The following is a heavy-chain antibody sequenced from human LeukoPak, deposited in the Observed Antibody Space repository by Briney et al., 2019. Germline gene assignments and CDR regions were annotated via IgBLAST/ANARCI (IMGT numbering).Heavy chain of an antibody. CDR3: GGSEDGYIDY. V-gene: IGHV3-74*01. CDR1: GFTFTRHW. J-gene: IGHJ4*02. Sequence: GGSLRLSCAASGFTFTRHWMHSVRQPPPKRRGWVSRIKTDGTNTIYADFVEGRFTISRDNARNTLYLQMSSLRAGDTAVYYCGGSEDGYIDYWGQGTLVTVSS. D-gene: IGHD5-24*01. CDR2: IKTDGTNT.